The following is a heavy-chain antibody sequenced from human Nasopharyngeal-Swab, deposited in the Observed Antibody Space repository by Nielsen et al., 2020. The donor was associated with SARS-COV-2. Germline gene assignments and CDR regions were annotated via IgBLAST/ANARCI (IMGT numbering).Heavy chain of an antibody. CDR3: ASGQSTADY. CDR2: INSDGSST. V-gene: IGHV3-74*01. Sequence: GESLKISCAASGFTFRSYAMSWVRQAPGKGLEWVSRINSDGSSTSYADSVKGRFTISRDNAKNTLYLQMNSLRAEDTAVYYCASGQSTADYWGQGTLVTVSS. CDR1: GFTFRSYA. J-gene: IGHJ4*02. D-gene: IGHD1-1*01.